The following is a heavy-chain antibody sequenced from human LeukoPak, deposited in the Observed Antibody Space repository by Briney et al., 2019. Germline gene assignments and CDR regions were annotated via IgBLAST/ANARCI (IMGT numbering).Heavy chain of an antibody. CDR1: GFTFSIYA. V-gene: IGHV3-23*01. D-gene: IGHD6-13*01. Sequence: GGSLRLSCAASGFTFSIYAMSWVRQAPGKGLEWVSAISGSGGSTYYADSVKGRFTISRDNSKNTLYLQMNSLRAEDTAVYYCAKGRYSSSWYLGQYYFDYWGQGTLVTVSS. J-gene: IGHJ4*02. CDR2: ISGSGGST. CDR3: AKGRYSSSWYLGQYYFDY.